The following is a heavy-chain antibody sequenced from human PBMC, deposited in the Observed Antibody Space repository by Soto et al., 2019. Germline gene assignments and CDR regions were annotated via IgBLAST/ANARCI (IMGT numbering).Heavy chain of an antibody. V-gene: IGHV1-18*01. J-gene: IGHJ4*02. D-gene: IGHD1-26*01. CDR1: GYTFSNYG. Sequence: QVQLVQSGAEVKKPGASAKVSCKASGYTFSNYGINWMRQVPGQGLEWMGWISAYNGKTNYAQRFQGRVSMTTDTSTNTAYMELTSLRSDDTAVYYCGRASGGGVGTTSYWGQGTLVTVSS. CDR2: ISAYNGKT. CDR3: GRASGGGVGTTSY.